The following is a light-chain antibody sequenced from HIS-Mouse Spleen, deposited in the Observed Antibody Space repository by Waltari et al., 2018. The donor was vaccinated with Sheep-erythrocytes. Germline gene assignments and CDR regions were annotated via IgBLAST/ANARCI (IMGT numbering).Light chain of an antibody. V-gene: IGLV3-25*03. CDR3: QSADSSGTYV. CDR1: ALPKQS. J-gene: IGLJ1*01. Sequence: SYELTQPPSVSVSPGQTARITCPGEALPKQSAYWYQQKPGQAPVVVLYKDSERPSGIPERFSGSSSGTTVTLTISGVQAEDEADYYCQSADSSGTYVFGTGTKVTVL. CDR2: KDS.